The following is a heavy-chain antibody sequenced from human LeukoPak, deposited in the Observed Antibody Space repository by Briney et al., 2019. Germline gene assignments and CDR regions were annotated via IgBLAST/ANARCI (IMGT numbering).Heavy chain of an antibody. V-gene: IGHV1-69*13. J-gene: IGHJ6*02. CDR2: IIPIFGTA. CDR1: GGTFSSYA. D-gene: IGHD1/OR15-1a*01. CDR3: ARDPNSPYGMDV. Sequence: ASVKASCKASGGTFSSYAISWVRQAPGQGLEWMGGIIPIFGTANYAQKFQGRVTITADESTSTAYMELSSLRSEDTAVYYCARDPNSPYGMDVWGQGTTVTVSS.